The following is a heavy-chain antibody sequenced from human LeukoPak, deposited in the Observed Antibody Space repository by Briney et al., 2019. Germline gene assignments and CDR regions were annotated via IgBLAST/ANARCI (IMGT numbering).Heavy chain of an antibody. CDR2: ISYSGRT. J-gene: IGHJ5*02. CDR1: AGSISSHY. CDR3: ARHEHKAVAGDT. D-gene: IGHD6-19*01. Sequence: SETLSLTCTVSAGSISSHYWSWIRQPPGKGLEWIAYISYSGRTNFNPSLKSRVTISIDTSKNQFSLNLTSVTAADTAMYYCARHEHKAVAGDTWGQGILVIVSS. V-gene: IGHV4-59*08.